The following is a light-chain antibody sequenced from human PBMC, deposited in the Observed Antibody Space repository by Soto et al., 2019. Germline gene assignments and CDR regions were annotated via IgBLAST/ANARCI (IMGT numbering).Light chain of an antibody. CDR3: QQYNNWPT. J-gene: IGKJ3*01. CDR1: QSVSSN. CDR2: GAS. Sequence: EIVMTQSPATLSVSPGERATLSCRASQSVSSNLAWYQQKPGQAPRLLIYGASTRATGIPARFSGSGSGTEFTLTISSLQSEEFAVYYCQQYNNWPTFGPGTKVDI. V-gene: IGKV3-15*01.